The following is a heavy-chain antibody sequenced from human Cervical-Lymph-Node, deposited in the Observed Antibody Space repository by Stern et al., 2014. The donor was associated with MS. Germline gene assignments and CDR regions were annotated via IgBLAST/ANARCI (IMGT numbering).Heavy chain of an antibody. CDR3: ARGIVTNRPAATLHNLFDP. CDR2: IIPMIGLA. V-gene: IGHV1-69*04. D-gene: IGHD2-15*01. CDR1: GGTFSSSYA. Sequence: VQLVQSGAEVKKPGSSVNVSCKASGGTFSSSYAVSWVRQAPGQGLEWMGRIIPMIGLANYAQKFQTRLTITADKSSSTVYMRLSSLTSEDTALYYCARGIVTNRPAATLHNLFDPWGQGT. J-gene: IGHJ5*02.